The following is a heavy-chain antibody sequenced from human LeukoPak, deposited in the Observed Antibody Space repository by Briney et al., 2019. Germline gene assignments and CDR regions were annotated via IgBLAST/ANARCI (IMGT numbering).Heavy chain of an antibody. J-gene: IGHJ4*02. V-gene: IGHV3-30*02. D-gene: IGHD3-10*01. CDR3: AKDLYYYGSGSYLEDY. CDR2: IRYDGSNK. CDR1: GFTFSSYG. Sequence: PGGSLRLSCAASGFTFSSYGMHWVRQAPGKGLERVAFIRYDGSNKYYADSVKGRFTISRDNSKNTLYLQMDSLRAEDTAVYYCAKDLYYYGSGSYLEDYWGQGTLVTVSS.